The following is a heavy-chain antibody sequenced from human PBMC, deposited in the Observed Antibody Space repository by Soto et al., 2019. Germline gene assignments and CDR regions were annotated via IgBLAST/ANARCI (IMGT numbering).Heavy chain of an antibody. CDR3: AKGRREYTFGHMAAHYGMGV. V-gene: IGHV3-30*18. CDR2: ISDDGNNK. CDR1: AFSFSNYG. J-gene: IGHJ6*02. D-gene: IGHD5-18*01. Sequence: QVQVVESGGGVVQPGRSLRLSCAASAFSFSNYGIHWVRQAPGKGLEWVAVISDDGNNKYYADSVKGRFTISRDNSKNTLYLQMNSLRPEDTAVYYCAKGRREYTFGHMAAHYGMGVWGQGTTVTVSS.